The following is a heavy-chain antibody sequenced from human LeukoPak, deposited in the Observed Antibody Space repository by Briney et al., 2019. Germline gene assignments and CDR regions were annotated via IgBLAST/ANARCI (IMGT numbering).Heavy chain of an antibody. V-gene: IGHV3-23*01. D-gene: IGHD6-19*01. CDR2: ISGSGGST. CDR1: GFTFSSYA. Sequence: GGSLRLSCAASGFTFSSYAMSWVRQAPGKGLEWVSAISGSGGSTYYADSVKGRFTISRDNSKDTLYLQMNSLRAEDTAIYYCAKKAVADSQNWFDPWGQGTLVTVSS. CDR3: AKKAVADSQNWFDP. J-gene: IGHJ5*02.